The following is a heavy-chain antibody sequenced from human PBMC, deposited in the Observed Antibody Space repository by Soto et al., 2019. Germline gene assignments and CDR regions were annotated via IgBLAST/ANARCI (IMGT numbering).Heavy chain of an antibody. CDR2: IYYSGST. Sequence: SETLSLTCTVSGGSISSSSYYWGWIRQPPGKGLEWIGSIYYSGSTYYNPSLKSRVTISVDTSKNQFSLKLSSVTAADTAVYYCAGPGDYYDSSGYPYYFDYWGQGTLVTVSS. J-gene: IGHJ4*02. D-gene: IGHD3-22*01. V-gene: IGHV4-39*01. CDR1: GGSISSSSYY. CDR3: AGPGDYYDSSGYPYYFDY.